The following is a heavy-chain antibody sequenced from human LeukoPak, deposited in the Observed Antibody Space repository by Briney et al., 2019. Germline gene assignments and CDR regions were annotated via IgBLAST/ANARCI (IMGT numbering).Heavy chain of an antibody. CDR2: ISSSSGTI. V-gene: IGHV3-48*04. D-gene: IGHD5-18*01. CDR3: ARDTYTAMARAHFDY. Sequence: GGSLRLSCAASGFTFSSYSMNWVRQAPGKGLEWVSYISSSSGTIYYADSVKGRFTISRDNAKNSLYLQMNSLRAEDTAVYYCARDTYTAMARAHFDYWGQGTLVTVSS. CDR1: GFTFSSYS. J-gene: IGHJ4*02.